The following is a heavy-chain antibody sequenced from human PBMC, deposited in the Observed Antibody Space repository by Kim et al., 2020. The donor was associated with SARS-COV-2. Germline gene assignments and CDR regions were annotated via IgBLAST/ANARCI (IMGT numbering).Heavy chain of an antibody. D-gene: IGHD3-3*01. J-gene: IGHJ2*01. Sequence: SVKVSCKASGGTFSSYAISWVRQAPGQGLEWMGGIIPIFGTANYAQKFQGRVTITADESTSTAYMELSSLRSEDTAVYYCARGQYYDFWSGYWYFDLWGRGTLVTVSS. CDR2: IIPIFGTA. CDR1: GGTFSSYA. V-gene: IGHV1-69*13. CDR3: ARGQYYDFWSGYWYFDL.